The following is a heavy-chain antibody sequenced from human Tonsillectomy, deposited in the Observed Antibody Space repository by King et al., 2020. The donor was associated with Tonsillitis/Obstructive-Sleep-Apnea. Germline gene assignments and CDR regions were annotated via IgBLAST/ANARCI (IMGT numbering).Heavy chain of an antibody. CDR3: AKDGEPYGSGSYYYHGMDV. D-gene: IGHD3-10*01. Sequence: VQLVESGGGLVQPGGSLRLSCAASGFTFSSYAMSWVRQAPGKGLEWVSGISGGGDSTYYADSVKGRFTISRDNSMNTLYLQMNSLRDEDTAVYYYAKDGEPYGSGSYYYHGMDVWGQGTTVTVSS. CDR2: ISGGGDST. J-gene: IGHJ6*02. CDR1: GFTFSSYA. V-gene: IGHV3-23*04.